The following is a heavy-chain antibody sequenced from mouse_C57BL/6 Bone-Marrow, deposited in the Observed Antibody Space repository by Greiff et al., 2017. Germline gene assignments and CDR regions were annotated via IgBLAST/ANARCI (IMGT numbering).Heavy chain of an antibody. D-gene: IGHD1-3*01. CDR3: ATDIWYFDV. CDR1: GYTFTSYW. CDR2: IYPGSGST. J-gene: IGHJ1*03. V-gene: IGHV1-55*01. Sequence: QVHVKQPGAELVKPGASVKMSCKASGYTFTSYWITWVKQRPGQGLEWIGDIYPGSGSTNYNEKFKSKATLTADTSSSTAYMQLSSLTSEDSAVYYCATDIWYFDVWGTGTTVTVSA.